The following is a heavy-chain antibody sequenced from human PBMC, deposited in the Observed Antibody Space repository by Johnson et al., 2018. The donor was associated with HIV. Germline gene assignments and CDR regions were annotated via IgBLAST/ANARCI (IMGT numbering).Heavy chain of an antibody. CDR3: AKAATTVVTLEGDAFDI. CDR1: GFTVSSNY. J-gene: IGHJ3*02. D-gene: IGHD4-23*01. CDR2: IYSGGST. Sequence: MQLVESEGGLVQPGRSLRLSCAASGFTVSSNYMSWVRQAPGKGLEWVSVIYSGGSTYYADSVKGRFTISRDNAKNSLYLQMNSLRAEDTALYYCAKAATTVVTLEGDAFDIWGQGTMVTVSS. V-gene: IGHV3-66*02.